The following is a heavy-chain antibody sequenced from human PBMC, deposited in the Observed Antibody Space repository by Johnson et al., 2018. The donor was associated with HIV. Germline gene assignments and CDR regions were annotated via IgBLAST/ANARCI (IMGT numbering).Heavy chain of an antibody. CDR3: AKDAGNDFRGLDAFDI. Sequence: QVQLVESAGGVVQPGRSPRLSCAASGFTFNIYGMHWVRQAPGKGLEWVATISYDGRHKFYADSVKCRFTISRDDSKNTLHLLMHSLRAEDTAVYNCAKDAGNDFRGLDAFDIWGQGTKVTVSS. CDR1: GFTFNIYG. CDR2: ISYDGRHK. J-gene: IGHJ3*02. V-gene: IGHV3-30*18. D-gene: IGHD3-3*01.